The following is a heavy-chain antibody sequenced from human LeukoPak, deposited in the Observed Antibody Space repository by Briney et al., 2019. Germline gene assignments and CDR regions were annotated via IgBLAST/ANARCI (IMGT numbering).Heavy chain of an antibody. CDR3: AREGIAAAGVDY. CDR2: IYYSGST. D-gene: IGHD6-13*01. J-gene: IGHJ4*02. Sequence: SETLSLTCTVSGGSISSSSYYWGWIRQPPGKGLEWIGSIYYSGSTYYNPSLKSRVTISVDTSKNQFSLKLSSVTAADTAVYYCAREGIAAAGVDYWGQGTLVTVSS. CDR1: GGSISSSSYY. V-gene: IGHV4-39*07.